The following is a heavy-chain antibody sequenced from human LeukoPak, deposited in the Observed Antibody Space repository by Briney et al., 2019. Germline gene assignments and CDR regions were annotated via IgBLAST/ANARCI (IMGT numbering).Heavy chain of an antibody. V-gene: IGHV1-8*03. CDR1: GYTFTSYD. J-gene: IGHJ3*02. CDR2: MNPNSGNT. Sequence: GASVKVSCKASGYTFTSYDINWLRQATGEGLEWMGCMNPNSGNTGYAQKLQGRVTITRNTSISTAYMELSSLRSEDTAVYYCARARGYSYGRDAFDIWGQGTMVTVSS. CDR3: ARARGYSYGRDAFDI. D-gene: IGHD5-18*01.